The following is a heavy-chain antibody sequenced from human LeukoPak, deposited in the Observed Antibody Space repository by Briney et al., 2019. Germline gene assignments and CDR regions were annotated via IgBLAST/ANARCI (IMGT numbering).Heavy chain of an antibody. Sequence: ASVKVSCKASGGTFSSYAIGWVRQAPGQGLEWMGGIIPIFGTANYAQKFQGRVTITADESTSTAYMELSSLRSEDTAVYYCATLGYCSSTSCYATANWGQGTLVTVSS. CDR3: ATLGYCSSTSCYATAN. V-gene: IGHV1-69*13. CDR1: GGTFSSYA. J-gene: IGHJ4*02. D-gene: IGHD2-2*01. CDR2: IIPIFGTA.